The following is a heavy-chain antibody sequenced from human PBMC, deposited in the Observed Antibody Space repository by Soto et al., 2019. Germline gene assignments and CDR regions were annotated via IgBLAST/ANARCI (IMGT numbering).Heavy chain of an antibody. J-gene: IGHJ6*02. CDR3: ARGGYSSSWYPYYYYGMDV. CDR2: IKQDGSEK. D-gene: IGHD6-13*01. CDR1: GFTFSSYW. Sequence: GGSLKLSCAASGFTFSSYWMSWVRQAPGKGLEWVANIKQDGSEKYYVDSVKGRFTISRDNAKNSLYLQMNSLRAEDTAVYYCARGGYSSSWYPYYYYGMDVWGQGTTVTVSS. V-gene: IGHV3-7*03.